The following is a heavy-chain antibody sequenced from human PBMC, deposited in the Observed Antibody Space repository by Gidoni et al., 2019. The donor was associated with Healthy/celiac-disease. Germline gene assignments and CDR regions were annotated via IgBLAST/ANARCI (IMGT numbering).Heavy chain of an antibody. CDR1: GFTVSSNY. J-gene: IGHJ4*02. D-gene: IGHD3-22*01. CDR2: IYSGGST. CDR3: ARDSGDYDSSGYTYDY. Sequence: EVQLVESGGGLVQPGGSLRLSCAASGFTVSSNYMSWVRQAPGKGLEWVSVIYSGGSTYYADSVKGRFTISRHNSKNTLYLQMNSLRAEDTAVYYCARDSGDYDSSGYTYDYWGQGTLVTVSS. V-gene: IGHV3-53*04.